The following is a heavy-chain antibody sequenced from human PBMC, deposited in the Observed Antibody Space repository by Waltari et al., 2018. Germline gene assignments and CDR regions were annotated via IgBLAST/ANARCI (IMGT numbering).Heavy chain of an antibody. J-gene: IGHJ3*02. D-gene: IGHD4-17*01. CDR1: GGSFSGYY. Sequence: QVQLQQWGAGLLKPSETLSLTCAVYGGSFSGYYWSGIRQPPGKGLEWIGEINHSGSTNYNPSLKSRVTISVDTSKNQFSLKLSSVTAADTAVYYFARGSPTAGNGAFDIWGQGTMVTVSS. CDR2: INHSGST. CDR3: ARGSPTAGNGAFDI. V-gene: IGHV4-34*02.